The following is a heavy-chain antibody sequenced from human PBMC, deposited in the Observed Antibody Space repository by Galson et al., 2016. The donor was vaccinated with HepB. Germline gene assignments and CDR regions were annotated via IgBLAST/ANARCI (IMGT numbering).Heavy chain of an antibody. CDR1: GFTFSSYS. J-gene: IGHJ1*01. V-gene: IGHV3-21*01. Sequence: SLRLSCAASGFTFSSYSMNWVRQAPGRGLEWVSSISSSSNYIYDADSVKGRFTISRDNAKNSLYLQMNSLRAEDTAVYYCARDEGDSAEYFKHWGQGTLVTVSS. CDR3: ARDEGDSAEYFKH. CDR2: ISSSSNYI. D-gene: IGHD2-21*02.